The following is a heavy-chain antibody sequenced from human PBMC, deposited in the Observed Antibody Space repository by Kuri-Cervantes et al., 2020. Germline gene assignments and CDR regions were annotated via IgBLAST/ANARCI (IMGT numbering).Heavy chain of an antibody. CDR2: IIPILGIA. CDR1: GGTFSSYT. Sequence: SVKVSCKASGGTFSSYTISWVRQAPGQGLEWMGRIIPILGIANYAQKFQGRVTITADKSTSTAYMELSSLRSEDTAVYYCARVVQQWLVRPFDYWGQGTLVTVSS. CDR3: ARVVQQWLVRPFDY. D-gene: IGHD6-19*01. J-gene: IGHJ4*02. V-gene: IGHV1-69*02.